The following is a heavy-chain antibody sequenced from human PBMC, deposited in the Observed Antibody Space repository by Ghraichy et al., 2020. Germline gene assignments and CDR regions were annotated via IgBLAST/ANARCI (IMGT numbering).Heavy chain of an antibody. CDR2: ISSSSETI. CDR1: GFTFRDYS. CDR3: AREISIFGVVEDHYYMDV. J-gene: IGHJ6*03. Sequence: GGSLRLSCAASGFTFRDYSMNWVRQAPGKGLEWVSYISSSSETIYYADSVKGRFTISRDNANNSLYVHMNSLRAEDTAVYYCAREISIFGVVEDHYYMDVWGKGTTVTVSS. V-gene: IGHV3-48*01. D-gene: IGHD3-3*01.